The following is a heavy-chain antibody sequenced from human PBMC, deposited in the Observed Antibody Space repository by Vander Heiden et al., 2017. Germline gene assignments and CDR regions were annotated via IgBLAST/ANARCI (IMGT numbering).Heavy chain of an antibody. V-gene: IGHV1-2*02. CDR1: GYTFTGSY. Sequence: QVQLVQSGAEVTKPGASVKVSCKASGYTFTGSYLHWVRQAPGPGLEWMGWINPNSGGTNYAQKFQGRVTMTRDTSISTAYMELSRLRSDDTAVYYCARDLGELELRPFYYYYYGMDVWGQGTTVTVSS. D-gene: IGHD1-7*01. J-gene: IGHJ6*02. CDR3: ARDLGELELRPFYYYYYGMDV. CDR2: INPNSGGT.